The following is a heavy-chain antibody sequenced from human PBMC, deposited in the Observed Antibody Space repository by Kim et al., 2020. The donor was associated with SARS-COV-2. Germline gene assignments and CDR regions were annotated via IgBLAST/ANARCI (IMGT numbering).Heavy chain of an antibody. CDR3: ARDQRLVVRDGLDV. Sequence: GGSLRLSCEASGFTVSHNYLSWVRQAPGKGLEWVSIMYSGGNTYYADSVEGRFIISRENSKNTVLLQMNSLRSEDTAVYYCARDQRLVVRDGLDVWGQGTSVTVS. J-gene: IGHJ3*01. D-gene: IGHD2-2*01. CDR1: GFTVSHNY. CDR2: MYSGGNT. V-gene: IGHV3-66*02.